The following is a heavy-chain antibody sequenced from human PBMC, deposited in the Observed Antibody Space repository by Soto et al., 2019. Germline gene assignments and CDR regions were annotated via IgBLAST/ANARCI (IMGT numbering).Heavy chain of an antibody. Sequence: PSETLSLTCTVSGGSISSGGYYWSWIRQHPGKGLEWIGYIYYSGSTYYNPSLKSRVTISVDTSKNQFSLKLSSVTAADTAVYYCARGAINSFLITGTADYFDYWGQGTLVTVSS. CDR3: ARGAINSFLITGTADYFDY. CDR2: IYYSGST. D-gene: IGHD1-20*01. J-gene: IGHJ4*02. CDR1: GGSISSGGYY. V-gene: IGHV4-31*03.